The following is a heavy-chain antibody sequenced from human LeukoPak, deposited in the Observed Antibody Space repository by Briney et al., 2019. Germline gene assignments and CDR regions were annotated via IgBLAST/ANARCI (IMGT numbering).Heavy chain of an antibody. CDR3: ARDGSAYCSGGSCLAGY. Sequence: SETLSLTCTVSGGSISSYYWSWIRQPPGKGLEWIGYIYYSGSTYYNPSLKSRVTISVDTSKNQFSLKLSSVTAADTAVYYCARDGSAYCSGGSCLAGYWGQGTLVTVSS. V-gene: IGHV4-59*12. CDR2: IYYSGST. CDR1: GGSISSYY. D-gene: IGHD2-15*01. J-gene: IGHJ4*02.